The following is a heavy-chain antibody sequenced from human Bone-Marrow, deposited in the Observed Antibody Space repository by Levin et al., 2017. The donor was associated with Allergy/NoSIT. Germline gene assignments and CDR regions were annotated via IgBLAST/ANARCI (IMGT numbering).Heavy chain of an antibody. CDR2: IYHSGTT. J-gene: IGHJ5*02. CDR3: ARLTRIATAAFS. V-gene: IGHV4-39*01. D-gene: IGHD6-13*01. CDR1: GGSISSSPYY. Sequence: ESLKISCTVSGGSISSSPYYWGWIRQPPGKGLEWIGSIYHSGTTYYNLSLKSRVTISVDTPQNQFPRKLSPGTAADTAIYYCARLTRIATAAFSWGQGTLVTVSS.